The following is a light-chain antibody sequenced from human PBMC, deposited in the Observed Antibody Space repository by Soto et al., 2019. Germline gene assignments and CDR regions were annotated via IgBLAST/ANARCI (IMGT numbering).Light chain of an antibody. Sequence: IVLTQSPATLSLSLGERATVSCRASQSVSSYLAWYQQKPGQAPRLLIYDASNRATGIPARFSGSGSGTDFTLTISSLEPEDFAVYYCQQRSNWPTFGQGTKVDI. CDR2: DAS. CDR1: QSVSSY. J-gene: IGKJ1*01. V-gene: IGKV3-11*01. CDR3: QQRSNWPT.